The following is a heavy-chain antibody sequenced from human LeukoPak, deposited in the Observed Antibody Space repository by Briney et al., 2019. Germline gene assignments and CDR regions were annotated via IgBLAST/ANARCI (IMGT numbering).Heavy chain of an antibody. D-gene: IGHD5-18*01. V-gene: IGHV3-21*06. CDR1: GFTFKSFN. J-gene: IGHJ2*01. Sequence: GGSLNHPCAASGFTFKSFNMNWVRQAPGKGLEWVSSISTVAEYKYYSDSLRGRITISRDNADNAPYLQMNTLTVDDTATYFCTRGPRSHIYDLSMWYFDLWGRVPRLTVSS. CDR2: ISTVAEYK. CDR3: TRGPRSHIYDLSMWYFDL.